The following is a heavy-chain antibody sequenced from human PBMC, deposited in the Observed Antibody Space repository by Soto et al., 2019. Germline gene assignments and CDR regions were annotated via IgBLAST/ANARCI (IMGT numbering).Heavy chain of an antibody. CDR1: GGSISRASYY. J-gene: IGHJ4*02. V-gene: IGHV4-39*01. CDR2: FYYNGNT. D-gene: IGHD1-26*01. Sequence: SEDRSLSCTGSGGSISRASYYGGWIRQAPGKGLEGMGDFYYNGNTYYHPTLKSRDTISVDTSKNQFSLKLSSVTAADTTVYYCARGSGSYGSNLDYWGQGTLVTVS. CDR3: ARGSGSYGSNLDY.